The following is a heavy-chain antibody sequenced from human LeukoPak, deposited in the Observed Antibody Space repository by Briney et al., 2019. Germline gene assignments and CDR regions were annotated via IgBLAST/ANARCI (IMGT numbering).Heavy chain of an antibody. D-gene: IGHD5-24*01. Sequence: PSETLSLTCTVSGGSISSGSYYWSWIRQPAGKGLEWIGRIYTSGSTNYNPSLKSRVTISVDTSKNQFSLKLSSVTAADTAVYYCARAQVMAIINDAFDIWGQGTMVTVSS. CDR3: ARAQVMAIINDAFDI. CDR1: GGSISSGSYY. V-gene: IGHV4-61*02. CDR2: IYTSGST. J-gene: IGHJ3*02.